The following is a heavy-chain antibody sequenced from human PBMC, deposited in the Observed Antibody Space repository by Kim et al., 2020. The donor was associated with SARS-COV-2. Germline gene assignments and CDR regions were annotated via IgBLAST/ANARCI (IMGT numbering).Heavy chain of an antibody. J-gene: IGHJ3*02. CDR2: IRSKAYGGTT. D-gene: IGHD3-9*01. Sequence: GGSLRLSCTASGFTFGDYAMSWFRQAPGKGLEWVGFIRSKAYGGTTEYAASVKGRFTISRDDSKSIAYLQMNSLKTEDTAVYYCTRGLIEGYFDWLLMDAFDIWGQGTMVTVSS. V-gene: IGHV3-49*03. CDR3: TRGLIEGYFDWLLMDAFDI. CDR1: GFTFGDYA.